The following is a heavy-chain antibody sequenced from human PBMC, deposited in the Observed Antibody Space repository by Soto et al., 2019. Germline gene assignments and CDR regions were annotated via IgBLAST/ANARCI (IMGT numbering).Heavy chain of an antibody. J-gene: IGHJ4*02. V-gene: IGHV3-33*01. CDR3: ARDLGDSSTGYYFDY. CDR1: GFTFSGYG. D-gene: IGHD3-22*01. CDR2: IWYDGSKK. Sequence: QVQLVESGGGAVQPGRSLRLSCAVSGFTFSGYGMHWVRQTPGKGLEWVAVIWYDGSKKYYADSVKGRFTISRDDSKSTLYLQMNSLRAEDTAVYYCARDLGDSSTGYYFDYWGQGTLVTVSS.